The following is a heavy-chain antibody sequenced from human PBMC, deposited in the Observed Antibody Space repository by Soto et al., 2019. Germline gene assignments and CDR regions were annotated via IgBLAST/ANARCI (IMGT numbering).Heavy chain of an antibody. J-gene: IGHJ6*02. V-gene: IGHV4-30-4*08. Sequence: QVQLQQSGPGLVKPSQTLSLTCTVSGGSISYEYDHWTWIRQSPGKGLEWIGYIHYSGSIIFNPSFKSRVTISVDTSKNQFSLQLSSVTAADTAVYFCAREDDGGDRDYYGLDVWGQGTTVTVSS. CDR3: AREDDGGDRDYYGLDV. CDR1: GGSISYEYDH. D-gene: IGHD2-21*02. CDR2: IHYSGSI.